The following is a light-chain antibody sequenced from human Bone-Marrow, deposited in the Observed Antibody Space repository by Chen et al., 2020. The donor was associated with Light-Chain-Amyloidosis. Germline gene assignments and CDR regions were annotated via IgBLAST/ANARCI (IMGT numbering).Light chain of an antibody. V-gene: IGKV2-28*01. J-gene: IGKJ1*01. CDR1: KSLSHSTGYNY. CDR3: MQALQSPPT. Sequence: DVVLTQFPLSLPITPGEPASISCRSSKSLSHSTGYNYLDWYLQKPGQSPQLLIYLGSTRASGVPDRFSGSGSGTDFTLKIRRVETEDVGVYYCMQALQSPPTFGQGTKVEIK. CDR2: LGS.